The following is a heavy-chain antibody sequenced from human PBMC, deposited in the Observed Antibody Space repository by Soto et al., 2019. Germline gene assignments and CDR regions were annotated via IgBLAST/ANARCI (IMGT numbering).Heavy chain of an antibody. D-gene: IGHD3-10*01. CDR2: INPNSGGT. V-gene: IGHV1-2*02. CDR3: ARVRGSGSPLDY. J-gene: IGHJ4*02. Sequence: ASVKVSCKASGYTFTGYYMHWVRQAPGQGLEWMGWINPNSGGTNYAQKFQGRVTMTRDTSISTAYMELSRLRSDDTAVYYCARVRGSGSPLDYWGQGTLVTVSS. CDR1: GYTFTGYY.